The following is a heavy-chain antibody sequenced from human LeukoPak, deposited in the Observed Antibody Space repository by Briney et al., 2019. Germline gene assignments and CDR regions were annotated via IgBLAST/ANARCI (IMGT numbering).Heavy chain of an antibody. Sequence: GASVKVSCKASGYTFTDYYMHWVRQAPGQGLEWMGWINPNSGGTNYAQKFQGRVTMTRDASISTAYMELSRLRSDDTAVYYCARDRQLEGSYYYYYMDVWGKGTTVTISS. V-gene: IGHV1-2*02. D-gene: IGHD1-1*01. CDR3: ARDRQLEGSYYYYYMDV. J-gene: IGHJ6*03. CDR1: GYTFTDYY. CDR2: INPNSGGT.